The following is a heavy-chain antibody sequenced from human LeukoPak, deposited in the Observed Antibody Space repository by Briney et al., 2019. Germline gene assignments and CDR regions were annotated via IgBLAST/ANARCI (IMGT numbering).Heavy chain of an antibody. CDR1: GFTFSSYA. Sequence: GGSLRLSCSASGFTFSSYAMHWVRQAPGKGLEYVSAISSNGGSTYYADSVKGRFTISRDNSKNTLYLQVNSLRAEDTAVYYCAKGGKWDVTPFDYWGQGTLVTVSS. J-gene: IGHJ4*02. CDR2: ISSNGGST. D-gene: IGHD1-26*01. CDR3: AKGGKWDVTPFDY. V-gene: IGHV3-64*04.